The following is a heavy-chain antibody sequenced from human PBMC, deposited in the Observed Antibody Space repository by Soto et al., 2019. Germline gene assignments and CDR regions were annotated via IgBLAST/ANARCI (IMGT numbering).Heavy chain of an antibody. V-gene: IGHV3-48*02. J-gene: IGHJ5*02. CDR3: ARDPTVLAYDFWSGLISPHWFDP. CDR1: GFTFSSYS. D-gene: IGHD3-3*01. Sequence: GGSLRLSCAASGFTFSSYSMNWVRQAPGKGLEWVSYISSSSSTIYYADSVKGRFTISRDNAKNSLYLQMNSLRDEDTAVYYCARDPTVLAYDFWSGLISPHWFDPWGQGTLVTVSS. CDR2: ISSSSSTI.